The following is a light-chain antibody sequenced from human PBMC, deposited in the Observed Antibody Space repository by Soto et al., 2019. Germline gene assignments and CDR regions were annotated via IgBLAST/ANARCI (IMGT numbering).Light chain of an antibody. CDR1: SNDVGSYNL. CDR2: EGS. Sequence: QSVLTQPASVSGSPGQSITISCTGTSNDVGSYNLVSWYQHHPGKAPKLMIFEGSKRPSGVSNRFSGSKSGNTASLTISGLQAEDEADFYCCSYAASNYYVFGTGTKVTV. CDR3: CSYAASNYYV. V-gene: IGLV2-23*01. J-gene: IGLJ1*01.